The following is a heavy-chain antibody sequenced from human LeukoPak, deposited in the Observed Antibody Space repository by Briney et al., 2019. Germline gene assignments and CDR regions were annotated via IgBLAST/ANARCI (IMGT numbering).Heavy chain of an antibody. CDR3: AREIFYYDSRRHYYYMDV. J-gene: IGHJ6*03. CDR1: GYSFTSYW. D-gene: IGHD3-22*01. CDR2: IYPGDSDT. V-gene: IGHV5-51*01. Sequence: GASLKISXKGSGYSFTSYWIGWVRQMPRKGLEWMGIIYPGDSDTRYSPSFQGQVTISADKSISTAYLQWSSLKASDTAMYYCAREIFYYDSRRHYYYMDVWGKGTTVTVSS.